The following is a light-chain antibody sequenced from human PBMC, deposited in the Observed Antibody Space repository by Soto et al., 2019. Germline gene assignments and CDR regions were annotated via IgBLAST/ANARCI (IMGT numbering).Light chain of an antibody. J-gene: IGKJ1*01. CDR2: GAS. CDR1: QSVSSN. CDR3: QQYNNWPWT. V-gene: IGKV3-15*01. Sequence: EIMMTQSPAILSVSPGERATLSCRASQSVSSNLAWYQHKPGQAPRLLTYGASTRATGIPARFSGSGSGTEFTLTISSLQSEDFAVYYCQQYNNWPWTFGQGTKVDI.